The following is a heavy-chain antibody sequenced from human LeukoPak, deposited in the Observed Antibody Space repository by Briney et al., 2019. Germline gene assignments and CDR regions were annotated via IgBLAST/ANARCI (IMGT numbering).Heavy chain of an antibody. CDR2: ISGSGGST. CDR1: GFTFSSYA. Sequence: PGGSLRLSCAASGFTFSSYAMSWVRQAPGKGLEWVSAISGSGGSTYYADTVKGRFTISRDNSKNTLYLQMNSLRAEDTAVYYCAKDQDCSSTSCGTFDYWGQGTLVTVSS. D-gene: IGHD2-2*01. V-gene: IGHV3-23*01. CDR3: AKDQDCSSTSCGTFDY. J-gene: IGHJ4*02.